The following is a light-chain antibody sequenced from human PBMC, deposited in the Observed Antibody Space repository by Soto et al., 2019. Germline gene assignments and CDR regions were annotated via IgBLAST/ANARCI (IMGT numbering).Light chain of an antibody. J-gene: IGKJ4*01. CDR3: QQYNSYSIT. CDR2: KAS. Sequence: DIQMTQSPSTLSASVGDRVTITCRASQSISYWLAWYQQKPGKAPTVLIYKASTLESGVPSRFSGSGSGTEFTLTISSLQPDDFATYYCQQYNSYSITVGGGTKVEMK. V-gene: IGKV1-5*03. CDR1: QSISYW.